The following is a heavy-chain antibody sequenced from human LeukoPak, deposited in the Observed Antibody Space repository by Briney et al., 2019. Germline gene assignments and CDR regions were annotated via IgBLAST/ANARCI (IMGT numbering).Heavy chain of an antibody. Sequence: SETLSLTCTVSGGSISSSSYYWGWIRQPPGKGLEWIGTIYYSGNTYYNPSLESRVTISVDMSKNQFSLKLSSVTAADTAVYYCARVIVLMVRGVIVSGALQPTYYFDYWGQGTLVTVSS. J-gene: IGHJ4*02. V-gene: IGHV4-39*07. D-gene: IGHD3-10*01. CDR3: ARVIVLMVRGVIVSGALQPTYYFDY. CDR1: GGSISSSSYY. CDR2: IYYSGNT.